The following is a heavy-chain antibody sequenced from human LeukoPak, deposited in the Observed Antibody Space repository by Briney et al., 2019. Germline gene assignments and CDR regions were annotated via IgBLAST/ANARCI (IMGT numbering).Heavy chain of an antibody. CDR2: ISSASNII. CDR1: GFTFSSYS. CDR3: ARDGWFGDYNWFDP. V-gene: IGHV3-48*01. J-gene: IGHJ5*02. D-gene: IGHD3-10*01. Sequence: GESLKISCAASGFTFSSYSMNWVRQAPGKGLEWISYISSASNIIYYEDSVKGRFTISRDNAKNSVYLQMNSLRAEDTAMYYCARDGWFGDYNWFDPWGQGTLVTVSS.